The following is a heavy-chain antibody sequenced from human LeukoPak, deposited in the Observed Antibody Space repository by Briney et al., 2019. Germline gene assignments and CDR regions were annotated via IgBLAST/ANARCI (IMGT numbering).Heavy chain of an antibody. CDR2: SSGDGGNT. CDR1: GFSSSTYV. Sequence: PGGSLRLSCAASGFSSSTYVMSWVRQAPGKGLEWVSASSGDGGNTDYANSVKGRFTISRDNSKNTIYLQMNSLRADDTAVYYCAKQGRNDFVDSWGQGTLVTVSS. J-gene: IGHJ4*02. V-gene: IGHV3-23*01. CDR3: AKQGRNDFVDS. D-gene: IGHD3-3*01.